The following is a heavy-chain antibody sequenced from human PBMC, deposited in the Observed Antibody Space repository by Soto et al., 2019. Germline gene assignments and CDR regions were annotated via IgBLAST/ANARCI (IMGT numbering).Heavy chain of an antibody. CDR3: ARGGGSSPFDY. CDR1: GFTFSDHY. V-gene: IGHV3-11*01. CDR2: ISHRSLTI. J-gene: IGHJ4*02. Sequence: PGGSLRLSCAASGFTFSDHYMAWFRQSPERGLEWLAYISHRSLTIYHARSVKDRFTISRDDATDSLYLQMNSLRVEDTAVYFCARGGGSSPFDYWGQGAVVTVSS. D-gene: IGHD6-6*01.